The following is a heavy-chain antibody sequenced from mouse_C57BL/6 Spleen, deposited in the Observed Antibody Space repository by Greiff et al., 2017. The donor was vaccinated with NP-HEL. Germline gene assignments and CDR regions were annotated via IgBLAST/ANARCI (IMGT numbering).Heavy chain of an antibody. V-gene: IGHV1-7*01. Sequence: VQLQQSGAELANPGASVKLSCKASGYTFTSYWMHWVTQRPGQGLEWIGYINPSSGYTKYNQKFKDKATLTADTSSSTAYMQLSSLTYEDSAVYYGARGGTTGDYFDYWGQGTTLTVSS. CDR3: ARGGTTGDYFDY. CDR2: INPSSGYT. CDR1: GYTFTSYW. D-gene: IGHD1-1*01. J-gene: IGHJ2*01.